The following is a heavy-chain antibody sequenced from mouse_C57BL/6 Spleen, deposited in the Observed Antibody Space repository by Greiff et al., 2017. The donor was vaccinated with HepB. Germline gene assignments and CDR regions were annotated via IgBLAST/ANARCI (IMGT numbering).Heavy chain of an antibody. Sequence: EVQLQQSGPVLVKPGASVKMSCKASGYTFTDYYMNWVKQSHGKSLEWIGVINPYNGGTSYNQKFKGKATLTVDKSSSTAYMELNSLTSEDSAVYYCARSYYGSSGYFDVWGTGTTVTVSS. D-gene: IGHD1-1*01. CDR1: GYTFTDYY. J-gene: IGHJ1*03. V-gene: IGHV1-19*01. CDR3: ARSYYGSSGYFDV. CDR2: INPYNGGT.